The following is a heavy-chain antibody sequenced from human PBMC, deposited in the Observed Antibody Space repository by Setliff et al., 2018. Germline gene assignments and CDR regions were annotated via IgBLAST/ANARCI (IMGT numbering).Heavy chain of an antibody. CDR1: GFTFSSYN. CDR2: IGSSTSTI. V-gene: IGHV3-48*04. Sequence: GSLRLSCAASGFTFSSYNMNWVRQAPGKGLEWVSYIGSSTSTIYYADSVKGRFTISRDNAKNSLYLQMNSLRAEDTAVYYCARDGGEYWGQGTLVTVSS. D-gene: IGHD3-16*01. CDR3: ARDGGEY. J-gene: IGHJ4*02.